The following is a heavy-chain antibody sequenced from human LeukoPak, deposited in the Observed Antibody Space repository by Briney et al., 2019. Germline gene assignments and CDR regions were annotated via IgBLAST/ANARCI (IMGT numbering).Heavy chain of an antibody. CDR3: AAEVTGDLGGYFDY. CDR1: GGSISSGGYY. Sequence: SQTLSLTCTVSGGSISSGGYYWSWIRQPPGKGLEWIGYIYHSGSTYYNPSLKSRVTISVDRSKNQFSLKLSSVTAADTAVYYCAAEVTGDLGGYFDYWGQGTLVTVSS. D-gene: IGHD7-27*01. V-gene: IGHV4-30-2*01. CDR2: IYHSGST. J-gene: IGHJ4*02.